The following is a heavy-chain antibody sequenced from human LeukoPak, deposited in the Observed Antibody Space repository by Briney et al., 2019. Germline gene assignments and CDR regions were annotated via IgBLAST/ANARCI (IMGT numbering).Heavy chain of an antibody. D-gene: IGHD1-26*01. Sequence: GGSLRLSCAVSGFTFSSYSMNWVRQAPGKGLEWVSSISSSSSYIYYADSVKGRFTISGDNAENSLFLQMNSLRAEDTAVYYCAREVGVVGATCDYWGQGTLVTVSS. CDR2: ISSSSSYI. V-gene: IGHV3-21*01. CDR3: AREVGVVGATCDY. J-gene: IGHJ4*02. CDR1: GFTFSSYS.